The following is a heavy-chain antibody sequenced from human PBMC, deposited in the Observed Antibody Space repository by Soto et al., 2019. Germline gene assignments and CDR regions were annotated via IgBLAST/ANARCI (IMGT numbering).Heavy chain of an antibody. V-gene: IGHV3-15*07. Sequence: EVQLVESGGGLVKPGGSLRLSCAASGFSFASVYMNWVRQAPGQGLEWVGRIRTQPAGGTADYAAFVKGRVTISRDDSTHTLYLQLSSLKTEDTAVYYCSTGYYDITRPFDYWGQGTLVSVSS. CDR1: GFSFASVY. CDR3: STGYYDITRPFDY. D-gene: IGHD3-9*01. J-gene: IGHJ4*02. CDR2: IRTQPAGGTA.